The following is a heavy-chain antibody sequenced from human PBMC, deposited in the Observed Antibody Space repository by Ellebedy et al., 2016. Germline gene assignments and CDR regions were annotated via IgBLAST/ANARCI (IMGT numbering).Heavy chain of an antibody. CDR3: AKGDLGDYGPFYYGLDV. V-gene: IGHV3-9*01. J-gene: IGHJ6*02. CDR2: ISWNSGSV. CDR1: GFTFDNYA. Sequence: SLKISCAASGFTFDNYAMHWVRQAPGKGLEWVSSISWNSGSVGYAVSVKGRFTISRDNAKNSLYLQMSGLRPEDTALYYCAKGDLGDYGPFYYGLDVWGQGTTVTVSS. D-gene: IGHD4-17*01.